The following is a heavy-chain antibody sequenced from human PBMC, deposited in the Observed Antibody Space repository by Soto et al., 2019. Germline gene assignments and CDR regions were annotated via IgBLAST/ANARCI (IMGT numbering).Heavy chain of an antibody. Sequence: GGSLRLSCVASGFIFSSNGMNWVRQAPGKGLEWISYITSGSGSTMYYADSVKGRFTISRDNAKNSVYLQMNSLRDEDTAVYYCVRDTFAGPGYWGQGTLVTVSS. J-gene: IGHJ4*02. D-gene: IGHD3-3*01. V-gene: IGHV3-48*02. CDR2: ITSGSGSTM. CDR3: VRDTFAGPGY. CDR1: GFIFSSNG.